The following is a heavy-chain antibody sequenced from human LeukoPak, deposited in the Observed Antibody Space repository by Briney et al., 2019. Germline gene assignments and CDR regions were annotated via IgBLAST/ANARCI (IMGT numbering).Heavy chain of an antibody. Sequence: GGSLRLSCAASGFTFSDYYMSWIRQAPGKGLEWVSYISSSGSTICYADSVKGRFTISRDNAKNSLYLQMNSLRAEDTAVYYCARESPYLGYCSSTSCYEGFDYWGQGTLVTVSS. CDR1: GFTFSDYY. D-gene: IGHD2-2*01. CDR2: ISSSGSTI. J-gene: IGHJ4*02. CDR3: ARESPYLGYCSSTSCYEGFDY. V-gene: IGHV3-11*01.